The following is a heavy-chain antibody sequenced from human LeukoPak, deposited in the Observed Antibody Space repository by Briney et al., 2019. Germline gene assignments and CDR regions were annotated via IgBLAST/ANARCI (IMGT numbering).Heavy chain of an antibody. CDR1: GYTFTSNY. V-gene: IGHV1-46*01. CDR2: ISPSGGST. Sequence: ASVKVSCKAFGYTFTSNYMHWVRQAPGQGPEWMGVISPSGGSTTYAQKFQGRVTLTRDMSTSTDYLELSSLRSEDTAVYYCARSVRGERHFDYWGQGTLVTVSS. J-gene: IGHJ4*02. D-gene: IGHD1-1*01. CDR3: ARSVRGERHFDY.